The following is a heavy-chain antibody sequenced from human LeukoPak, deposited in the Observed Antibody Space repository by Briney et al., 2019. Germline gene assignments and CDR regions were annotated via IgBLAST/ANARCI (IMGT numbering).Heavy chain of an antibody. J-gene: IGHJ2*01. D-gene: IGHD2-2*01. CDR1: GGTFSSYA. CDR2: FIPILGIA. V-gene: IGHV1-69*04. CDR3: ARADEGGLGYCSSTSCYGLPDL. Sequence: ASVTLSCTASGGTFSSYAISWVRQATGQGLEWMGGFIPILGIANYAQKFQGRVTITADKSTSTAYMELSSLRSEDTAVYYCARADEGGLGYCSSTSCYGLPDLWGRGTLVTVSS.